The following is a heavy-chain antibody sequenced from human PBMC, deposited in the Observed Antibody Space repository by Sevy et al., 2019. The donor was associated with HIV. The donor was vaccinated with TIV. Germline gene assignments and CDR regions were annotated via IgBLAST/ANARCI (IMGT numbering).Heavy chain of an antibody. CDR2: ISGHGGST. CDR3: AGGFWSGFDY. V-gene: IGHV3-23*01. Sequence: GGSLRLSCSASGFIFNSYVMSWVRQAPGKGLEWVSSISGHGGSTYYADSVKGRFTISRDNSRNILDLEMNSLRAEDTAGYYCAGGFWSGFDYWGQGIVVTVSS. J-gene: IGHJ4*02. CDR1: GFIFNSYV. D-gene: IGHD3-3*01.